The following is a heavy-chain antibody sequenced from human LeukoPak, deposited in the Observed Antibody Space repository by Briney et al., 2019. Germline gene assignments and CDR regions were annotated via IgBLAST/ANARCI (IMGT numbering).Heavy chain of an antibody. CDR3: AKAMISAVLTTRFDS. D-gene: IGHD1-14*01. J-gene: IGHJ4*02. CDR2: ITSSGTTI. CDR1: GFIFSSYE. Sequence: GGSLRLSCAASGFIFSSYEMHWVRQAPGKGLEWVSHITSSGTTIYYADSVKGRFTISRDNSKNTLYLQMNSLRAEDTALYYCAKAMISAVLTTRFDSWGQGTLVTVSS. V-gene: IGHV3-48*03.